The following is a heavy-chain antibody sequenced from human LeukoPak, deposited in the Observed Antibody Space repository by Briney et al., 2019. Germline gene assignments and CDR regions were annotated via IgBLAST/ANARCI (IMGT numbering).Heavy chain of an antibody. CDR2: ISYDGSKR. J-gene: IGHJ3*02. Sequence: PGRSLRLSCAASGFTFTSYAMHWVRQAPGKGLEWVAVISYDGSKRYYADADSVKGRFTISRDNAKNSLYLQMNSLRAEDTAVYYCARAPLALIVFDIWGQGTMVTVSS. D-gene: IGHD2-21*01. CDR1: GFTFTSYA. CDR3: ARAPLALIVFDI. V-gene: IGHV3-30-3*01.